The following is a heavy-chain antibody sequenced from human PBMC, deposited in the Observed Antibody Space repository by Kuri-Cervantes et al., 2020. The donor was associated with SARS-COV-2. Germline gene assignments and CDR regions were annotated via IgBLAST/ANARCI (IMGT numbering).Heavy chain of an antibody. CDR1: GFTFSSYA. V-gene: IGHV3-30-3*01. CDR3: ARDRPDSSGYDY. Sequence: LSLTCAASGFTFSSYAMHWVRQAPGKGLEWVAVISYDGSNKYYADSVKGRFTISRDNSKNTLYLQMNSLRAEDTAVYYCARDRPDSSGYDYWGQGTLATVSS. CDR2: ISYDGSNK. D-gene: IGHD6-19*01. J-gene: IGHJ4*02.